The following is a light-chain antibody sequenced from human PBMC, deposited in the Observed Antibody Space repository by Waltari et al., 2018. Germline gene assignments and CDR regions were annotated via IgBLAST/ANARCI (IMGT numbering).Light chain of an antibody. J-gene: IGKJ2*01. V-gene: IGKV3-20*01. Sequence: ESVLAQSPGTLSLSPGERATLPCRASQSVGSIYLAWYQQRPGQPPRVLVYGTASRATGIPDRFSGSRSGSDFTLTIDRLEPEDVAVYFCQVYGGSPLYTFGQGTRLEIK. CDR3: QVYGGSPLYT. CDR1: QSVGSIY. CDR2: GTA.